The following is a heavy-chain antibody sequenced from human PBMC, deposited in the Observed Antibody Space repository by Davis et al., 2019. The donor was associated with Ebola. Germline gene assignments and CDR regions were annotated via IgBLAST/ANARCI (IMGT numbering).Heavy chain of an antibody. Sequence: GESLKISCAASGFTFSNAWMSWVRQAPGKGLEWVGRIKSKTDGGTTDYAAPVKGRFTISRDDSKNTLYLQMNSLKTEDTAVYYCTTAGYCSSTSCYDYYYYGMDVWGQGTTVTVSS. CDR1: GFTFSNAW. J-gene: IGHJ6*02. V-gene: IGHV3-15*01. D-gene: IGHD2-2*01. CDR2: IKSKTDGGTT. CDR3: TTAGYCSSTSCYDYYYYGMDV.